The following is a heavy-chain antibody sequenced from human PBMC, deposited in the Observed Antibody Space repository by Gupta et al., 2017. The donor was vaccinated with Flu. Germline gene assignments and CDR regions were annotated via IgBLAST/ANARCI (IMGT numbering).Heavy chain of an antibody. J-gene: IGHJ5*02. D-gene: IGHD2-2*02. V-gene: IGHV1-2*06. CDR1: GYTFIGYY. CDR2: INPNSGGT. Sequence: QVQLVQSGAEVKKPGASVKVSCRASGYTFIGYYIHWVRQASGHGLEWMGRINPNSGGTNYVQKFQGRVTMTTDTSINTAYMELSRLRSDDTAVYYCAREKFCSTASCYRWFDPWGQGTLVTVSS. CDR3: AREKFCSTASCYRWFDP.